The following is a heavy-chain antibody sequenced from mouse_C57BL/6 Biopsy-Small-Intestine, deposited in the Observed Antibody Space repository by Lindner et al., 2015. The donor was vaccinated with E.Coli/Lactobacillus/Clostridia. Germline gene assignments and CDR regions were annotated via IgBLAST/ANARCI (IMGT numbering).Heavy chain of an antibody. CDR3: ARAMYDSRGFFYVLDY. V-gene: IGHV1-85*01. CDR2: MNPNDGGT. CDR1: GYSFAGYY. Sequence: SVKVSCKASGYSFAGYYIHWVRQAPGQGLEWMGWMNPNDGGTKYAQKFQGRVTMTRDTSISTAYMEFTSLRSDDRAVYYCARAMYDSRGFFYVLDYWGQGTLVTVSS. D-gene: IGHD2-3*01. J-gene: IGHJ4*01.